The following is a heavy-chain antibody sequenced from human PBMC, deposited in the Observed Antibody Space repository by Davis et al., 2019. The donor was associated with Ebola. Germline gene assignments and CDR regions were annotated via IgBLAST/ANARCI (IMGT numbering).Heavy chain of an antibody. CDR3: TSQTRKYCSGGKCYGDYYYYAMDV. Sequence: GESLKISCAVSGFTFSGSAMHWVRQASGKGLEWVGRIRSKANSYETSYAASVKGRFTVSRDDSKNTAYLQMNSLKTEDTAVYYCTSQTRKYCSGGKCYGDYYYYAMDVWGQGTTVTVSS. V-gene: IGHV3-73*01. CDR2: IRSKANSYET. D-gene: IGHD2-15*01. CDR1: GFTFSGSA. J-gene: IGHJ6*02.